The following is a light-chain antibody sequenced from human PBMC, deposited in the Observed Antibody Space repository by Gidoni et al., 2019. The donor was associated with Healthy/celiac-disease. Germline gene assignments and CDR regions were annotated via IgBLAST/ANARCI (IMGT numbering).Light chain of an antibody. CDR1: QSVSSY. CDR3: QQGT. CDR2: DAS. V-gene: IGKV3-11*01. J-gene: IGKJ1*01. Sequence: EIVLTQSPATLSLSPGERATLSCRASQSVSSYLAWYQQKPGQAPRLLIYDASNRATGIPARFSGSGSGTDFTLTISSLEPEDFAVYYSQQGTFGQXTKVEIK.